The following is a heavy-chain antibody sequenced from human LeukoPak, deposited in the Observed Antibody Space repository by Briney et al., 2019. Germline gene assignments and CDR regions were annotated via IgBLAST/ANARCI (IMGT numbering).Heavy chain of an antibody. CDR1: GYTFTGYY. D-gene: IGHD2-2*01. CDR3: ARAKLVVVPAANDY. Sequence: ASVKVSCKASGYTFTGYYMQWVRQAPGQGVEGRGGINPNRGGRNYAQKFQGRGTITRDTSISTAYMELSRLRSDDTAVYYCARAKLVVVPAANDYWGQGTLVTVSS. V-gene: IGHV1-2*02. CDR2: INPNRGGR. J-gene: IGHJ4*02.